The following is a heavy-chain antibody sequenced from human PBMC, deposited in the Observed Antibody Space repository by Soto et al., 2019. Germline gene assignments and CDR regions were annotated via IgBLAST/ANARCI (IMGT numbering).Heavy chain of an antibody. CDR1: GGSISSSSYY. CDR2: IYYSGST. CDR3: VSPAGAYYGSGSWCFDP. D-gene: IGHD3-10*01. V-gene: IGHV4-39*01. Sequence: QLQLQESGPGLVKPSETLSLTCTVSGGSISSSSYYWGWIRQSPGKGLEWIGNIYYSGSTYYNPSLKSRVTISGDTAKNQFSRKLTSMTAADTAVYYCVSPAGAYYGSGSWCFDPWGQGTLVTVSS. J-gene: IGHJ5*02.